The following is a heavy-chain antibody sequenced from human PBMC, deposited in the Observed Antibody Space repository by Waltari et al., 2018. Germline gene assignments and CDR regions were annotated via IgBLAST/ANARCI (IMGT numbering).Heavy chain of an antibody. D-gene: IGHD3-22*01. J-gene: IGHJ4*02. CDR3: ARNHGVFYDSSGDQFDY. Sequence: QVQLQESGPGLVQPSQPLSLTCTVSGGSISSGSYHWSWLRQPAGKGLEWIGRIYTSGSTNYNPSLKSRVTISVDTSKNQFSLKLSSVTAADTAVYYCARNHGVFYDSSGDQFDYWGQGTLVTVSS. CDR2: IYTSGST. CDR1: GGSISSGSYH. V-gene: IGHV4-61*02.